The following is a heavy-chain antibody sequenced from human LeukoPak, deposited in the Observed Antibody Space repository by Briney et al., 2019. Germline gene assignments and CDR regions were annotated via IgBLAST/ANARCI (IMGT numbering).Heavy chain of an antibody. CDR3: ARRGSGWYVDY. CDR2: IYPGDSDT. Sequence: GDSLKISCKGSGYTFTSYWIGWVRQMPGKGLEWMGIIYPGDSDTRYSPSFQGQVSISVDKSISTAYLQWSSLKASDTAMYYCARRGSGWYVDYWGQGTLVTVSS. J-gene: IGHJ4*02. CDR1: GYTFTSYW. V-gene: IGHV5-51*01. D-gene: IGHD6-19*01.